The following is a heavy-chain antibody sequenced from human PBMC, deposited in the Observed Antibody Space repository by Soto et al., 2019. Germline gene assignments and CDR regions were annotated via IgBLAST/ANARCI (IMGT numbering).Heavy chain of an antibody. CDR1: GGSISSRNYF. D-gene: IGHD3-3*01. CDR3: ARNHITIFGVVIIPPYWFDP. CDR2: IFYSGST. Sequence: SETLSLTCTGSGGSISSRNYFWGWIRQPPGKGLEWIGSIFYSGSTYYNPSLKSRVTISVDTSKNQFSLKLSSVTAADTAVYYCARNHITIFGVVIIPPYWFDPWGQGTLVTVS. J-gene: IGHJ5*02. V-gene: IGHV4-39*01.